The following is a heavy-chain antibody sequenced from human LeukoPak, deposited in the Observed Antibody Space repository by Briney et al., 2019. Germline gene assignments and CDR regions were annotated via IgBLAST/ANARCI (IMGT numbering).Heavy chain of an antibody. CDR3: VRERGLLFDY. Sequence: SGRSLRLSCAASGITFSSYALHWVRQAPGKGLEWVAVISYDGTNKYYVDSVKGRFTISRDNSKNTLYLQMNSLRAEDTAVYYCVRERGLLFDYWGQGTLVTVSS. J-gene: IGHJ4*02. D-gene: IGHD3-10*01. CDR2: ISYDGTNK. CDR1: GITFSSYA. V-gene: IGHV3-30-3*01.